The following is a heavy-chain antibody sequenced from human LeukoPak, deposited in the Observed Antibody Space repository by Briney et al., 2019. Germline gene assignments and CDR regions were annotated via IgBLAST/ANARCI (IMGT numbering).Heavy chain of an antibody. J-gene: IGHJ4*02. CDR3: ASYIAVAGNSFDY. V-gene: IGHV3-23*01. Sequence: GGSLRLSCAASGLTFSSYAMSWVRQAPGKGLEWVSAISGAGGSTYYADSVKARFTISRDNSKNTVFLQMNSLRAEDTAVYYCASYIAVAGNSFDYWGQGTLVTVSS. D-gene: IGHD6-19*01. CDR2: ISGAGGST. CDR1: GLTFSSYA.